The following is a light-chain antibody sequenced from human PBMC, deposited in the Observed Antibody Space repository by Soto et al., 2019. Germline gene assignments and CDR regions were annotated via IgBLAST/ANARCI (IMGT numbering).Light chain of an antibody. CDR3: PQYGSSPPWT. CDR1: QSVSSSY. V-gene: IGKV3-20*01. Sequence: EIVLTQSPGTLSLSPGERATLSCRASQSVSSSYLAWYHQKPGQAPRLLIYGASSRATGIPDRFSGSGSGTDFTLTVSRLEPEDFAVYYCPQYGSSPPWTFGQGTKVDIK. CDR2: GAS. J-gene: IGKJ1*01.